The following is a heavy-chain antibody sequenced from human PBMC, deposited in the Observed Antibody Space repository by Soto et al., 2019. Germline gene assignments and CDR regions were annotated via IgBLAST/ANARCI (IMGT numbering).Heavy chain of an antibody. CDR3: AGGATGRAPFQH. CDR2: SRNKVASYTT. J-gene: IGHJ1*01. D-gene: IGHD6-13*01. Sequence: GGSLRLSCAASGLSLSYQFMDWVRQVPGKGLEWVGRSRNKVASYTTEYAAPAKGRFTISRDESKNSLYLQMNSLRTEDTAVYFCAGGATGRAPFQHWGQGTLVTVSS. CDR1: GLSLSYQF. V-gene: IGHV3-72*01.